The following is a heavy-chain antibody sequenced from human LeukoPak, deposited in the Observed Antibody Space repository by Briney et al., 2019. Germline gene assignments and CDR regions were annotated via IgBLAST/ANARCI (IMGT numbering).Heavy chain of an antibody. CDR3: ARARSYYDSSAYWYFDL. CDR2: ISSSSSYI. CDR1: GFTFSSYS. J-gene: IGHJ2*01. V-gene: IGHV3-21*01. Sequence: PGGSLRLSCAASGFTFSSYSMNWVRQAPGKGLEWVSSISSSSSYIYYADPVKGRFTISRDNAKNSLYLQMNSLRAEDTAVYYCARARSYYDSSAYWYFDLWGRGTLVTVSS. D-gene: IGHD3-22*01.